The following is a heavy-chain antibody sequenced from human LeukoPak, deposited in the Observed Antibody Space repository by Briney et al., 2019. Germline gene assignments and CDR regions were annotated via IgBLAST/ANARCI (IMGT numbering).Heavy chain of an antibody. Sequence: PSETLSLTCTVSGGSISSSSSYWGWIRQSPGKGLEWIGSLHFGGRNYYNPSLKSRVTISVDTSKNQFSLKLSSVTAADTAVYYCARGLGEQQLVPALYYYYYMDVWGKGTTVTVSS. CDR3: ARGLGEQQLVPALYYYYYMDV. CDR2: LHFGGRN. J-gene: IGHJ6*03. CDR1: GGSISSSSSY. D-gene: IGHD6-13*01. V-gene: IGHV4-39*07.